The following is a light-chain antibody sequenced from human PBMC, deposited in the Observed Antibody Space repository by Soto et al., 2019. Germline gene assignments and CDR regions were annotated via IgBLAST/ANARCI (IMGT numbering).Light chain of an antibody. CDR3: QQSYGTPLT. J-gene: IGKJ4*01. Sequence: DIEMTQSPSSLSASVGDRVTITCRASQSISNYLNWYQHKPGKVPKLLIYAASSLQSGVPTRFSGSRSVTDFTLTISSLQPEDFATYYCQQSYGTPLTFGGGTKVEIK. CDR1: QSISNY. CDR2: AAS. V-gene: IGKV1-39*01.